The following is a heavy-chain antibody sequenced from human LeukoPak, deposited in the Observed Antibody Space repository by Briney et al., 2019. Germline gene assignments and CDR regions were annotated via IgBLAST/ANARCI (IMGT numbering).Heavy chain of an antibody. CDR1: GYTFTRYA. V-gene: IGHV7-4-1*02. CDR3: ARHVNDDDFDY. J-gene: IGHJ4*02. D-gene: IGHD3-16*01. Sequence: ASVNVSCKASGYTFTRYAINWLRQAPGQGLEWMGWINMYTANPAYAQGFTERFVFSLDTSVTTAYLQISNLKTEDTAVYYCARHVNDDDFDYWGQGTLVTVSS. CDR2: INMYTANP.